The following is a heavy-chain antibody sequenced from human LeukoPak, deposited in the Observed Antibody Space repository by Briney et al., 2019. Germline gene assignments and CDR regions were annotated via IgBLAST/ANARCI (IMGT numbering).Heavy chain of an antibody. CDR2: IKQDGSEK. D-gene: IGHD6-6*01. CDR3: AREVSSSSLNAGYDY. CDR1: GFTFSSYW. Sequence: GGSLRLSCAAYGFTFSSYWMSWVRQAPGKGLEWVANIKQDGSEKYYVDSVKGRFTISRDNAKNSLYLQMNSLRAEDTAVYYCAREVSSSSLNAGYDYWGQGTLVTVSS. V-gene: IGHV3-7*01. J-gene: IGHJ4*02.